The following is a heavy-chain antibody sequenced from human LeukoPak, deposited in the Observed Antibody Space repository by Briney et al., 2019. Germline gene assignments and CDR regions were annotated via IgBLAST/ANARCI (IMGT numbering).Heavy chain of an antibody. J-gene: IGHJ4*02. V-gene: IGHV4-59*01. CDR1: GGSIRGSY. D-gene: IGHD4-17*01. CDR3: ARGIESYGDYGY. Sequence: SETLSLTCTVSGGSIRGSYWSWLRQPPGKGLEWIAYMYNSGRTNYNPSLKSRVTISIDTSKNQFSLKLSSLTAADTAIYYCARGIESYGDYGYWGQGILVTVSS. CDR2: MYNSGRT.